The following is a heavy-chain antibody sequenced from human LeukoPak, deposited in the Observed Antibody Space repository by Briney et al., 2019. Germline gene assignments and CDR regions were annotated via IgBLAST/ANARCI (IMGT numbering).Heavy chain of an antibody. CDR2: VSSSGGGT. CDR1: GFTFSSYA. CDR3: AKRYNSEYLAPLQN. D-gene: IGHD1-1*01. J-gene: IGHJ4*02. V-gene: IGHV3-23*01. Sequence: PGGSLRLSCAASGFTFSSYAMTWVRQAPGKGLEWVSTVSSSGGGTYYADSVKGRFTVSRDTSKHTLYLQMNSVRAEDTAVYYCAKRYNSEYLAPLQNWGQGTLVTVSS.